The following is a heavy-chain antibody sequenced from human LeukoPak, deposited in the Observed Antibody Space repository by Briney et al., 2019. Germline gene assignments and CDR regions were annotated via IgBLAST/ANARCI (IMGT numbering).Heavy chain of an antibody. CDR2: ITSNGVTT. D-gene: IGHD1-26*01. J-gene: IGHJ4*02. V-gene: IGHV3-64D*06. CDR1: GFTFSSYA. CDR3: AKDSDSGSYYLDY. Sequence: GGSLRLSCSASGFTFSSYAMHWVRQAPGKGLEYVSVITSNGVTTDYADSVKGRFTISRDNSKNTLYLQMSSLTPEDTAVYYCAKDSDSGSYYLDYWGQGTLVTVSS.